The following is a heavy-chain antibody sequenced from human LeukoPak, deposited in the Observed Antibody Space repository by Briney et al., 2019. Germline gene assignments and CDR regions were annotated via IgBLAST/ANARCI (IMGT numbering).Heavy chain of an antibody. CDR2: IYPGDSDT. CDR1: GYSFTSYW. Sequence: GESLKISCKGSGYSFTSYWIGWVRQMPGKGLEWMGIIYPGDSDTRYSPSFQGQVTISADKSISTAYLQCSSLKASDTAMYYCARRLLGYCSGGSCYSGNWFDPWGQGTLVTVSS. J-gene: IGHJ5*02. V-gene: IGHV5-51*01. D-gene: IGHD2-15*01. CDR3: ARRLLGYCSGGSCYSGNWFDP.